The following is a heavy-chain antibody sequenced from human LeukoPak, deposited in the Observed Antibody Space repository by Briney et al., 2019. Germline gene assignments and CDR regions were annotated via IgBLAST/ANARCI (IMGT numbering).Heavy chain of an antibody. CDR3: ARDHRYAFDN. CDR1: GFNFIDYS. Sequence: GGSLRLSCAASGFNFIDYSMNWVRQAPGKGLEWISYIGISSGNTKYADSVKGRFTISRDKARNSLYLQMNSLRVEDTAVYYCARDHRYAFDNWGQGTLVTVSS. V-gene: IGHV3-48*01. CDR2: IGISSGNT. D-gene: IGHD5-12*01. J-gene: IGHJ4*02.